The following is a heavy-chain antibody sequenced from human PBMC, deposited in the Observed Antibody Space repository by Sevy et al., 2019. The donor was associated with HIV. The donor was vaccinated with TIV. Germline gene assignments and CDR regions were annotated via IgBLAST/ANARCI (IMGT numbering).Heavy chain of an antibody. CDR3: ARTFSFSWYDY. Sequence: GGSLRLSCVASEFAFNIHNMSWVRQAPGKGLEWVSSISTSSNNIYYADSVEGRFTISRDNAKNSLYLQMNSLRAEDTAVYYCARTFSFSWYDYWGQGTLVTVPS. D-gene: IGHD6-13*01. J-gene: IGHJ4*02. V-gene: IGHV3-21*01. CDR1: EFAFNIHN. CDR2: ISTSSNNI.